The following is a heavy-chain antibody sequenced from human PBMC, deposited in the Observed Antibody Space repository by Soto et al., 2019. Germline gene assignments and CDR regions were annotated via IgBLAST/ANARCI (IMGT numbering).Heavy chain of an antibody. Sequence: VGSLRLSCAASGFTFGTFAMSWVRQAPGKGLEWVSFISGSGDRTSYADPVKGRFTISRDTSENMLYLQMNSLRLEDTAIYYCAKLRYYDFWSGENWFDPWGQGTLVTVSS. D-gene: IGHD3-3*01. J-gene: IGHJ5*02. CDR1: GFTFGTFA. V-gene: IGHV3-23*01. CDR2: ISGSGDRT. CDR3: AKLRYYDFWSGENWFDP.